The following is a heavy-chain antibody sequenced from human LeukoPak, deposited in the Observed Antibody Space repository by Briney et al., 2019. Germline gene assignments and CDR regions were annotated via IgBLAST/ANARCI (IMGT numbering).Heavy chain of an antibody. V-gene: IGHV3-48*01. CDR3: ARLPDYQLPHYDY. Sequence: GGSLRLSCAASGFTFSSYSMNWVRQAPGKGLEWVSYISSSSSTIYYADSVKGRFTISRDNAKNSLYLQMNSLRAEDTAVYYCARLPDYQLPHYDYWGQGTLVTVSS. D-gene: IGHD2-2*01. CDR2: ISSSSSTI. J-gene: IGHJ4*02. CDR1: GFTFSSYS.